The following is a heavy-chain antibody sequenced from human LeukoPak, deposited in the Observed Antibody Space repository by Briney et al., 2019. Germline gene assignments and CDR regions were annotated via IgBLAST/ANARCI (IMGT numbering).Heavy chain of an antibody. CDR2: IYYSGST. J-gene: IGHJ4*02. CDR3: ARLGPTVTYGSDY. V-gene: IGHV4-39*01. D-gene: IGHD4-17*01. Sequence: PSETLSLTCTVSGDFLSRGSYYRSWIRQPPRNGLEWIRKIYYSGSTYYNPPLKTRSTLSVATPKNQFSFKLSSLTPTEPPLFSCARLGPTVTYGSDYWGQGTLVTVSS. CDR1: GDFLSRGSYY.